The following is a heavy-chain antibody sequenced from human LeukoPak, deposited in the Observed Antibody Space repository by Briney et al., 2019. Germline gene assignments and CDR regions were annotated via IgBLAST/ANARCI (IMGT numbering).Heavy chain of an antibody. D-gene: IGHD3-10*01. CDR2: INANSGGT. CDR3: ARGGSGSYFSWLDP. J-gene: IGHJ5*02. V-gene: IGHV1-2*02. Sequence: GASVKVSCKASGDTFTGYYIHRVRQAPGQGVESMGGINANSGGTNYAQKFQGRVTITRDTTRRTDYMELSRLRSAHPAVYYCARGGSGSYFSWLDPWGQGTLVTVSS. CDR1: GDTFTGYY.